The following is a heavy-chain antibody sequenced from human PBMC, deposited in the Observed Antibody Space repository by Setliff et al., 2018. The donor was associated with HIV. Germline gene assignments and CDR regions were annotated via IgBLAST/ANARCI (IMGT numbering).Heavy chain of an antibody. CDR1: GFTFSSYS. J-gene: IGHJ1*01. CDR3: ARGTGDTSGYYYYSEYFQN. V-gene: IGHV3-48*01. Sequence: PGGSLRLSCAASGFTFSSYSMNWVRQAPGKGLEWVSYISSSSATMYYADSVKGRFTISRDNAKNLLYLQMNSLRAEDTAVYYCARGTGDTSGYYYYSEYFQNWGQGTLVTVSS. CDR2: ISSSSATM. D-gene: IGHD3-22*01.